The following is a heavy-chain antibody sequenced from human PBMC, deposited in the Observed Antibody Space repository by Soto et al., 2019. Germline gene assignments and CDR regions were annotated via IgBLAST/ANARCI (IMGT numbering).Heavy chain of an antibody. CDR2: IYAGTIT. CDR3: ARITYDSSGTIFEY. V-gene: IGHV3-53*01. D-gene: IGHD3-22*01. Sequence: GGSLRLSCAFSVITVSSYYMSCVRHSAGKGLEWVSVIYAGTITYYADSVKGRFTIYRDNSKNTLNLEMNSLRVEDTAVYYCARITYDSSGTIFEYWGQGTLVTVSS. J-gene: IGHJ4*02. CDR1: VITVSSYY.